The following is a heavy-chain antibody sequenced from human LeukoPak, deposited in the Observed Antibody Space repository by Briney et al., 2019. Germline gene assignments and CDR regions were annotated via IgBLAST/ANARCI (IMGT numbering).Heavy chain of an antibody. J-gene: IGHJ5*02. CDR3: ARVPDFDLKWFDP. CDR1: GGSFSGYY. Sequence: PSETLSLTCAVYGGSFSGYYWSWIRQPPGKGLEWIGEINHSGSTKYNPSLKSRVTISVDTSKNQFSLKLSSVTAADTAVYYCARVPDFDLKWFDPWGPGTLVTVSS. CDR2: INHSGST. V-gene: IGHV4-34*01.